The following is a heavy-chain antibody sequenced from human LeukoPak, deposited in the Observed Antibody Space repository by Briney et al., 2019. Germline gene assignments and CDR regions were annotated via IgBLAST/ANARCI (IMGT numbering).Heavy chain of an antibody. Sequence: PGGSLRLSCAASGFTFSSYWMHWVRQAPGKGLVWVSRINRDGNTTRYADSVKGRFTISRDNAKNSLYLQLNSLRAEDTALYYCARDMDRGQWDLLILEAVLDVWGQGTTVTVSS. D-gene: IGHD1-26*01. CDR1: GFTFSSYW. J-gene: IGHJ6*02. CDR2: INRDGNTT. V-gene: IGHV3-74*01. CDR3: ARDMDRGQWDLLILEAVLDV.